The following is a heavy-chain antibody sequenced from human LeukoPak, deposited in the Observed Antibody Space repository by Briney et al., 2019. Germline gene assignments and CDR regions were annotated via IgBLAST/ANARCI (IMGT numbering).Heavy chain of an antibody. CDR2: IDQSGTT. J-gene: IGHJ4*02. V-gene: IGHV4-34*01. D-gene: IGHD3-22*01. CDR1: GGSFSGYY. CDR3: AREADYYDSSGLMDY. Sequence: TSETLSLTCVVYGGSFSGYYWSWIRQPPGKGLEWIGEIDQSGTTNYNPSLKSRVTISVDTPKNQFSLKLSSVTAADTAVYYCAREADYYDSSGLMDYWGQGTLVTVSS.